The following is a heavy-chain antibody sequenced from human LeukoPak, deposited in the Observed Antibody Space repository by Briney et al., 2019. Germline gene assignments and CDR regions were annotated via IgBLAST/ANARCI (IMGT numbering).Heavy chain of an antibody. CDR3: ARSLYRSGGSCYAGWCDP. D-gene: IGHD2-15*01. J-gene: IGHJ5*02. Sequence: GGSLRLSCAASGFTVSSNYMSWVRQAPGKGLEWVSVIYSGGSTYYADSVKGRFTISRDNYKNTLYLQMNSLRAEDTVVYYCARSLYRSGGSCYAGWCDPWGQGTLVTVSS. V-gene: IGHV3-66*02. CDR1: GFTVSSNY. CDR2: IYSGGST.